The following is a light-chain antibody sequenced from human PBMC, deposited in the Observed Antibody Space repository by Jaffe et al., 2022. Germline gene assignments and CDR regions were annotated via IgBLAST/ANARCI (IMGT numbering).Light chain of an antibody. CDR1: RSDVGS. V-gene: IGLV2-23*01. Sequence: QSALTQPASVSGSPGQSITISCTGTRSDVGSVSWYQQHPAKAPKLLIYDGSKRPSGVSNRFSASKSGDTASLTISGLQAEDEADYYCCSYASNNTPWVFGGGTKLTVL. CDR2: DGS. CDR3: CSYASNNTPWV. J-gene: IGLJ3*02.